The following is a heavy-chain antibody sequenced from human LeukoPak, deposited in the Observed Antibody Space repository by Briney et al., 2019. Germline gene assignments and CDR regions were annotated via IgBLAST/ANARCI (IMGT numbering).Heavy chain of an antibody. J-gene: IGHJ6*02. CDR1: GGSISSSSYY. D-gene: IGHD5-18*01. CDR3: ARRNQDTAMVYYYGMDV. Sequence: PSETLSLTCTVSGGSISSSSYYWGWIRQPPGKGLEWIGSIYYSGSTYYNPSLKSRVTISVDTSKNQFSLKLSSVTAADTAVYYCARRNQDTAMVYYYGMDVWGQGTTVTVSS. CDR2: IYYSGST. V-gene: IGHV4-39*01.